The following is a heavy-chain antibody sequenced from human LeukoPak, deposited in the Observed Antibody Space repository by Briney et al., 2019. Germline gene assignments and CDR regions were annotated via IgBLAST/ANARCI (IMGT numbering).Heavy chain of an antibody. CDR2: ISSSSSYI. Sequence: GSLRLSCAASGFTFSSYSMNWVRQAPGKGLEWVSSISSSSSYIYYADSVKGRFTISRDNAKNSLYLQMNSLGAEDTAVYYCAKSWGNWNYGPAFDIWGQGTMVTVSS. CDR1: GFTFSSYS. V-gene: IGHV3-21*01. D-gene: IGHD1-7*01. J-gene: IGHJ3*02. CDR3: AKSWGNWNYGPAFDI.